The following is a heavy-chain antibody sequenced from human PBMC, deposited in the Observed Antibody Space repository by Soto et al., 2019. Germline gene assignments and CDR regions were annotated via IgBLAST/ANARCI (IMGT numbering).Heavy chain of an antibody. Sequence: PGGSLRLSCAASGFTFSSYAMSWVRQAPGKGLEWVSAISGSGGSTYYADSVKGRFTISRDNSKNTLYLQMNSLKAEDTAVYYCAKSGANAGYFDYWGQGTLVTVYS. CDR2: ISGSGGST. V-gene: IGHV3-23*01. CDR1: GFTFSSYA. D-gene: IGHD1-26*01. CDR3: AKSGANAGYFDY. J-gene: IGHJ4*02.